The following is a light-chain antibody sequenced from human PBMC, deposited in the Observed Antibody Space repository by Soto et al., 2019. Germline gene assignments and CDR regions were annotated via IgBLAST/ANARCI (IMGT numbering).Light chain of an antibody. V-gene: IGKV3-15*01. CDR2: GAS. Sequence: EIVMTQSPATLSVSPGERATLSCRASQSVSSSLAWYQQKPGQAPRLLIYGASTRATGIPARFSGSGSGTEFTLTISSLQSEDFAVYHCQQYHNWRTFGQGTKVEIK. J-gene: IGKJ1*01. CDR3: QQYHNWRT. CDR1: QSVSSS.